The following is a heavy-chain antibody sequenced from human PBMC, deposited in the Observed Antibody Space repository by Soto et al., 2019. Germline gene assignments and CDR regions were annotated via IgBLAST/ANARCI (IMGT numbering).Heavy chain of an antibody. J-gene: IGHJ6*02. CDR3: ARVFGVWFGEFYGMDV. CDR2: IIPIFGTA. V-gene: IGHV1-69*05. CDR1: GGTFSSYA. Sequence: QVQLVQSGAEVKKPGSSVKVSCKASGGTFSSYAISWVRQAPGQGLEWMGGIIPIFGTANYAQKFQGRVTITXXEXTXXAYMELSSLRSEDTAVYYCARVFGVWFGEFYGMDVWGQGTTVTVSS. D-gene: IGHD3-10*01.